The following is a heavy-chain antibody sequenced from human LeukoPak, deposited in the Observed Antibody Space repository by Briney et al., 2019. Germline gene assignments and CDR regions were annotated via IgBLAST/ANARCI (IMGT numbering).Heavy chain of an antibody. D-gene: IGHD1-7*01. CDR3: ARDQPNSGVPSFDY. CDR2: ISAYNGNT. V-gene: IGHV1-18*01. J-gene: IGHJ4*02. CDR1: GYTFTSYG. Sequence: ASVKVSCKASGYTFTSYGISWVRQAPGQGLEWMGWISAYNGNTNYAQKLQGRVTMTTDTSTSTAYMELRSLRSDDTAVYYCARDQPNSGVPSFDYWGQGTLVTVSS.